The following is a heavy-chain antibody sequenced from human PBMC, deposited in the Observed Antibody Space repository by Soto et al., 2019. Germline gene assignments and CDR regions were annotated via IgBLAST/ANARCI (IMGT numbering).Heavy chain of an antibody. CDR1: GFTFSSYG. V-gene: IGHV3-30*18. CDR2: ISYDGSNK. Sequence: QVQLVESGGGVVQPGRSLRLSCAASGFTFSSYGMHWVRQAPGKGLEWVAVISYDGSNKYYADSVKGRFTISRDNSKNRLYLQMNSLRAEDTAVYYCAKGLASSSSWTFDYWGQGTLVTVSS. D-gene: IGHD6-13*01. J-gene: IGHJ4*02. CDR3: AKGLASSSSWTFDY.